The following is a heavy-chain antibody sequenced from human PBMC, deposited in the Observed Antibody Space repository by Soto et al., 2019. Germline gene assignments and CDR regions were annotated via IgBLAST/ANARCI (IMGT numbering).Heavy chain of an antibody. D-gene: IGHD2-15*01. Sequence: GASVKVSCKASGYTFTSYGISWVRQAPGQGREWMGWISAYNGNTNYAQKLQGRVTMTTDTSTSTAYMELRSLRSDDTAVYYCARDHEGDEYCSGGSCYSDYWGQGXLVTVSS. CDR2: ISAYNGNT. CDR3: ARDHEGDEYCSGGSCYSDY. J-gene: IGHJ4*02. V-gene: IGHV1-18*01. CDR1: GYTFTSYG.